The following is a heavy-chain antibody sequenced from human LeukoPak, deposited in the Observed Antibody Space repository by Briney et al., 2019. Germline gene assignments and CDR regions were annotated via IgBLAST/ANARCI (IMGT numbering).Heavy chain of an antibody. D-gene: IGHD3-22*01. CDR3: AREAYDSSGYYSAADY. CDR2: ISSSGSTI. CDR1: GFTFSSYE. Sequence: PGGSLRLSCAASGFTFSSYEMNWVRQAPGKGLEWASYISSSGSTIYYADSVKGRFTISRDNAKNSLYLQMNSLRAEDTAVYYCAREAYDSSGYYSAADYWGQGTLVTVSS. V-gene: IGHV3-48*03. J-gene: IGHJ4*02.